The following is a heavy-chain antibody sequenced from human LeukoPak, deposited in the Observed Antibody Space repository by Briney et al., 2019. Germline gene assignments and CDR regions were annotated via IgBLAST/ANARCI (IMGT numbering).Heavy chain of an antibody. Sequence: PSQTLSLTCAVSGGSISSGGYSWSWIRQPPGKGLEWIGYIYYSGSTYYNPSLKSRVTISVDKSKNQFSLRLSSVTAADTAVYYCARLDSSGYYPTYYFDYWGQGTLVTVSS. CDR2: IYYSGST. J-gene: IGHJ4*02. D-gene: IGHD3-22*01. V-gene: IGHV4-30-2*05. CDR3: ARLDSSGYYPTYYFDY. CDR1: GGSISSGGYS.